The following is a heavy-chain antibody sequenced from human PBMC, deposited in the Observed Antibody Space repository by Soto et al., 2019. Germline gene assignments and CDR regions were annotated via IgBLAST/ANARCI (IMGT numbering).Heavy chain of an antibody. CDR2: IIPSHGIT. CDR3: ARDPSAEWLSNYYYYYMDV. Sequence: SVKVSCKASGGTFSSYTISWVRQAPGQGLEWMGRIIPSHGITNYAQKFQGRVTITRDTSASTAYMELSSLRSEDTAVYYCARDPSAEWLSNYYYYYMDVWGKGTTVTVSS. D-gene: IGHD3-3*01. CDR1: GGTFSSYT. V-gene: IGHV1-69*04. J-gene: IGHJ6*03.